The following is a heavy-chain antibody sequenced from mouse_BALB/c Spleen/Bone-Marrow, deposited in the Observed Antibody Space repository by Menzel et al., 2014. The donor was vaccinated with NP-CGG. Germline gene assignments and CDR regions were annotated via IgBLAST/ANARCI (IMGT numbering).Heavy chain of an antibody. V-gene: IGHV14-3*02. J-gene: IGHJ2*01. CDR2: IDPANGNA. Sequence: EVQLQQSGAELVKPGASVKLSCTASGFNIKDTYMHWVKQRPEQGLEWIGRIDPANGNAKYDPKFQGKATITADTSSNAAYLQLRSLTSEDAAVYYCARYRLGGCFDFWGQGSALAVSS. CDR3: ARYRLGGCFDF. D-gene: IGHD2-14*01. CDR1: GFNIKDTY.